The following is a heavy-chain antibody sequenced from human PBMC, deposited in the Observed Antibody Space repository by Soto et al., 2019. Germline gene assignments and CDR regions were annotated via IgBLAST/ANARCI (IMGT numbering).Heavy chain of an antibody. J-gene: IGHJ6*02. D-gene: IGHD3-10*01. CDR1: GGSFSGYY. CDR3: ARGGDYYGSGSPTLVHYYGMDV. V-gene: IGHV4-34*01. CDR2: INHSGST. Sequence: PSETLSLTCAVYGGSFSGYYWSWIRQPPGKGLEWIGEINHSGSTNYNPSLKSRVTISVDTSKNQFSLKLSSVTAADTAVYYCARGGDYYGSGSPTLVHYYGMDVWGQGTTVTVSS.